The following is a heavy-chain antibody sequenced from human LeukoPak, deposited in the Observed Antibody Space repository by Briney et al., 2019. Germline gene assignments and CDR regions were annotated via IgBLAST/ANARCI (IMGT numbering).Heavy chain of an antibody. CDR1: GFTFSSYA. CDR2: ISGSGGRT. Sequence: GGSLRLSCAASGFTFSSYAMSWVRQAPGKGLEWVSTISGSGGRTYFTDSVKGRFTISRDDSKNTLYLQMNSLGAEDTAVYYCAKHQQIYGDSLMDVWGQGTTVTVSS. D-gene: IGHD4-17*01. V-gene: IGHV3-23*01. J-gene: IGHJ6*02. CDR3: AKHQQIYGDSLMDV.